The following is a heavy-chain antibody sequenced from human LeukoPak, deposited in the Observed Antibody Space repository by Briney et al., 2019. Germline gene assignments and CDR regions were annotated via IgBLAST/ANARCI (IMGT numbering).Heavy chain of an antibody. J-gene: IGHJ3*02. CDR1: GYIFTTYY. Sequence: ASVKVSCKASGYIFTTYYMHWLRQAPGQGPEWMEIINPRGGSTDYAQKFQGRVTMTRDTSTSTVYMELSSLRSEDTAVYYCARVKSYYYDTSDKDAFDIWGQGTMVTVSS. CDR2: INPRGGST. V-gene: IGHV1-46*01. CDR3: ARVKSYYYDTSDKDAFDI. D-gene: IGHD3-22*01.